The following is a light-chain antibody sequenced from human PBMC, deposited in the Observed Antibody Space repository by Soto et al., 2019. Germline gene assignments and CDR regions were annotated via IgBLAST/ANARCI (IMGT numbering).Light chain of an antibody. Sequence: MQLAPYSSSLSASVGDRVTMTFLASQYIAIYLAWYQQKPGEAPKLLIYAASTLYGGVPSRFSGSGSGTDFALTITSLQAEDFATYCCQQFRMYPSTFAGGAKV. CDR2: AAS. CDR1: QYIAIY. J-gene: IGKJ4*01. V-gene: IGKV1-9*01. CDR3: QQFRMYPST.